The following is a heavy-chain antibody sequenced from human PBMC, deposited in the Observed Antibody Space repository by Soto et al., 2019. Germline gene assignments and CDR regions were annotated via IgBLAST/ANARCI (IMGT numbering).Heavy chain of an antibody. Sequence: GASVKVSCKASGGTLSSYTISWVRQAPGQGLEWMGRIIPILGIANYAQKIQGRVTITADRSTSTAYMELSSLRSEDTAEYYCEGDPQPSIANSVHFNYWGQGTRVTVPS. J-gene: IGHJ4*02. D-gene: IGHD6-6*01. CDR3: EGDPQPSIANSVHFNY. V-gene: IGHV1-69*04. CDR2: IIPILGIA. CDR1: GGTLSSYT.